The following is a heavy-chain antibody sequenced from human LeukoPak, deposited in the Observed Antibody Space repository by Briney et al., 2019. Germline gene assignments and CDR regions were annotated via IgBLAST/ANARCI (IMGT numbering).Heavy chain of an antibody. Sequence: GASVKVSCKASGGTFSSYAISWVRQAPGQGLEWMGGIIPIFGTANYAQKFQGRVTITTDESTSTAYMELSSLRSEDTAVYYCARGDCSSTSCYYYYYYMDVWGKGTTVTVSS. CDR2: IIPIFGTA. V-gene: IGHV1-69*05. D-gene: IGHD2-2*01. J-gene: IGHJ6*03. CDR1: GGTFSSYA. CDR3: ARGDCSSTSCYYYYYYMDV.